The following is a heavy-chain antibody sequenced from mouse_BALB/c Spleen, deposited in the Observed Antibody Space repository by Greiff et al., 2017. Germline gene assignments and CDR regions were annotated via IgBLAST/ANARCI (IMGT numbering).Heavy chain of an antibody. CDR3: AKSYGNPYYAMDY. V-gene: IGHV1-31*01. Sequence: EVMLVESGPELVKPGASVKISCKASGYSFTGYYMHWVKQSHVKSLEWIGRINPYNGATSYNQNFKDKASLTVDKSSSTAYMELHSLTSEDSAVYYCAKSYGNPYYAMDYWGQGTSVTVSS. CDR2: INPYNGAT. D-gene: IGHD2-1*01. CDR1: GYSFTGYY. J-gene: IGHJ4*01.